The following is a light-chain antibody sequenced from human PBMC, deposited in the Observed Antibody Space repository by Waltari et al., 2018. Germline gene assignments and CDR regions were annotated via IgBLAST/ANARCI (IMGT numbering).Light chain of an antibody. Sequence: QSVLTQPPSASGTPGQRVTMSCSGSNSNVGSNNVNWYRQVPGTAPKLVIYNNDQRPSGVPDGFSGSKAAASASLAISGLQSEDEADYFCEAWDDTLNGPVFGGGTKLTVL. V-gene: IGLV1-44*01. CDR1: NSNVGSNN. J-gene: IGLJ3*02. CDR3: EAWDDTLNGPV. CDR2: NND.